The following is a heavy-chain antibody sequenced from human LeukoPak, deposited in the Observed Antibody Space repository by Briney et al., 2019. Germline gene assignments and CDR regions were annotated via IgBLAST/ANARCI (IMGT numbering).Heavy chain of an antibody. J-gene: IGHJ3*01. CDR3: ARDRVIRAFDF. CDR2: ISASNGYT. CDR1: GYMFTNYG. V-gene: IGHV1-18*01. Sequence: ASVKVSCKASGYMFTNYGISWVRQAPGQGLEWMGRISASNGYTNYAQKVQGRVTMTTDTSTSTAYMELRSLRSDDTAVYYCARDRVIRAFDFWGQGTMVTVSS.